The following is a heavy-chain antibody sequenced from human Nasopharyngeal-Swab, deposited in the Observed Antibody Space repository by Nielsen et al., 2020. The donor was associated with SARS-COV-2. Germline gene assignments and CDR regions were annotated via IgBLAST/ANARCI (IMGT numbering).Heavy chain of an antibody. Sequence: GGSLRLSCAASGFTFSSYAMSWVRQAPGKGLEWVSAISGSGGSTYYADSVKGRFTISRDNSKNTLYLQMNSLRAEDTAVYYCARRWKIVATIPYYYYYYYMDVWGKGTTVTVSS. V-gene: IGHV3-23*01. CDR1: GFTFSSYA. D-gene: IGHD5-12*01. CDR2: ISGSGGST. J-gene: IGHJ6*03. CDR3: ARRWKIVATIPYYYYYYYMDV.